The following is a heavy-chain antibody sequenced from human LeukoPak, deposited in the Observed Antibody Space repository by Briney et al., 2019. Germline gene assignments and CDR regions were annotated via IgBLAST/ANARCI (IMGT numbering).Heavy chain of an antibody. CDR3: GRAPRRCQQHPFFDY. V-gene: IGHV4-61*02. CDR1: GGSISSGSYY. CDR2: IYTSGST. D-gene: IGHD5-24*01. Sequence: SQTLSLTCTVAGGSISSGSYYWSWIRQPAGKGLEWIGRIYTSGSTNYNPSLKSRGTISLDTSKNQFSLKLRSVTAAYTAVYSCGRAPRRCQQHPFFDYWGQEPLVPVSS. J-gene: IGHJ4*02.